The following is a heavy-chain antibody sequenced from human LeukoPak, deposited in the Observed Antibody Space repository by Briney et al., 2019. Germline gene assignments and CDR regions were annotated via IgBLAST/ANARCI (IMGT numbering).Heavy chain of an antibody. CDR1: EFTFCSYE. CDR3: ARETQACGGDCYDY. J-gene: IGHJ4*02. CDR2: FTAGGTYI. Sequence: GGSLRLSCEASEFTFCSYEMNWVRHAPGKGLEWVSYFTAGGTYIRYADSVRGRFTISRDNAKNSLYLQMDSLNSEDTAVYYCARETQACGGDCYDYWGQGTQVTVSS. V-gene: IGHV3-48*03. D-gene: IGHD2-21*01.